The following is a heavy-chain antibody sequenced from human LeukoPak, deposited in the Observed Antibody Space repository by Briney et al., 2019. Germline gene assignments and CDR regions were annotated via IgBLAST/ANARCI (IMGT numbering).Heavy chain of an antibody. D-gene: IGHD6-13*01. Sequence: SETLSLTCTVSGDSIRTYYWSWIRQPPGRGLEWIGYIYYSETANYNPSLKSRVTISVDTSKNQFSLKLTSVTAADTAVYYCARVYYSSSYDYWYFDLWGRGTLVTVSS. CDR3: ARVYYSSSYDYWYFDL. CDR1: GDSIRTYY. CDR2: IYYSETA. V-gene: IGHV4-59*01. J-gene: IGHJ2*01.